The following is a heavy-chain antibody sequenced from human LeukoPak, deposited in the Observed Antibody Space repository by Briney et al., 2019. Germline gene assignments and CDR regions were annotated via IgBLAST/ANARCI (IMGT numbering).Heavy chain of an antibody. J-gene: IGHJ4*02. CDR1: GGSISSGGYY. D-gene: IGHD6-19*01. Sequence: SETLSLTCTVSGGSISSGGYYWSWIRQPPGKGLEWIGEINHSGSTNYNPSLKSRVTISVDTSKNQFSLKLSSVTAADTAVYYCASLDRPGIAVAAGDYWGQGTLVTVSS. CDR2: INHSGST. CDR3: ASLDRPGIAVAAGDY. V-gene: IGHV4-39*07.